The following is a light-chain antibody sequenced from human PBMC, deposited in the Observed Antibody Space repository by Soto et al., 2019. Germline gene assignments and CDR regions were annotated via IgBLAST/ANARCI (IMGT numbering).Light chain of an antibody. J-gene: IGKJ4*01. CDR3: QLYNVLPLP. Sequence: EVVMNQSPATLSVSKGERATLSCRASQSVSTNLAWYQQKPGQGPRLLIFGASTRAIGIPARFSGSGSGTDFTLTISSLQSEDFAVYYCQLYNVLPLPFCGGTNVAIK. V-gene: IGKV3-15*01. CDR1: QSVSTN. CDR2: GAS.